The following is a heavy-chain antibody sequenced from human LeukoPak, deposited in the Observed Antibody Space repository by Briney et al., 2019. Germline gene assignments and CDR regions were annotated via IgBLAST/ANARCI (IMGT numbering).Heavy chain of an antibody. J-gene: IGHJ4*02. D-gene: IGHD6-13*01. CDR2: ISYDGTYK. V-gene: IGHV3-30*04. CDR1: GFTFSSYA. Sequence: GGSLRLSCAASGFTFSSYAIHWVRQAPGQGLEWVAVISYDGTYKYYADSVKGRFTISRDNSKNTLYLQMNSLRAEDTAVYYCARDPSSSWYYFDYWGQGTLVTVSS. CDR3: ARDPSSSWYYFDY.